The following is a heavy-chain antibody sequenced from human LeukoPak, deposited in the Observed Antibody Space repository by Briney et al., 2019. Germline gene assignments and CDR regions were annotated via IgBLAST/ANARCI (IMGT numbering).Heavy chain of an antibody. Sequence: SVKVSCKASGGTFSSYAISWVRQAPGQGLEWMGGIIPIFGTANYAQKFQGRVTITADGSTSTAYMELSSLRSEDTAVYYCARAQTGIAAPFDIWGQGTMVTVSS. D-gene: IGHD6-13*01. J-gene: IGHJ3*02. V-gene: IGHV1-69*13. CDR2: IIPIFGTA. CDR3: ARAQTGIAAPFDI. CDR1: GGTFSSYA.